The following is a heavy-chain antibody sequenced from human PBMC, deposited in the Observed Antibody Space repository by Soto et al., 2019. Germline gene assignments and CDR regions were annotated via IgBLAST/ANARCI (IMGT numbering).Heavy chain of an antibody. CDR1: VFTFISYA. CDR2: ISGSGGST. CDR3: AKAPHSSGWLNNWFDP. Sequence: GWSLTLCCASFVFTFISYAMSWVRQAPGRGLEWVSAISGSGGSTYYADSVKGRFTISRDNSKNTLYLQMNSLRAEDTAVYYCAKAPHSSGWLNNWFDPWGQGTLVTVSA. D-gene: IGHD6-19*01. J-gene: IGHJ5*02. V-gene: IGHV3-23*01.